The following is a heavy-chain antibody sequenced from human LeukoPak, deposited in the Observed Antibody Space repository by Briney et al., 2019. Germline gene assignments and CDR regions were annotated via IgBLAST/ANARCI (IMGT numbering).Heavy chain of an antibody. Sequence: PGGSLRLSCAASGFTFSSYAMNWVRQAPGKGLEWVSSISGSSTYIYYADSVKGRFTISRDNAKNSVFLQINNLRAEDTAIYYCARRGYYDSSGYDYWGQGTLVTVS. D-gene: IGHD3-22*01. CDR3: ARRGYYDSSGYDY. J-gene: IGHJ4*02. CDR1: GFTFSSYA. V-gene: IGHV3-21*06. CDR2: ISGSSTYI.